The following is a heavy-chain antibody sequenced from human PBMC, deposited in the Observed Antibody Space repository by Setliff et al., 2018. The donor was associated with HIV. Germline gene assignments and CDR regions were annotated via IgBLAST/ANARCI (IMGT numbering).Heavy chain of an antibody. CDR2: ISSSGSTI. Sequence: QPGGSLRLSCAASGFTFSSYEMNWVRQAPGKGLEWVSYISSSGSTIYYADSVKGRFTISRDNAKNSLYLQMNSLRAEDTAVYYCARDAYYYDSSGYSYFDYWGQGTLVTVSS. D-gene: IGHD3-22*01. CDR1: GFTFSSYE. V-gene: IGHV3-48*03. J-gene: IGHJ4*02. CDR3: ARDAYYYDSSGYSYFDY.